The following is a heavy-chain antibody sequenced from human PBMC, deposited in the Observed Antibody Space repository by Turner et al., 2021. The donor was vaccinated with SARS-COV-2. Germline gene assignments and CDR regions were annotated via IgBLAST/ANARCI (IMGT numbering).Heavy chain of an antibody. CDR3: AIGSRFTGSYDF. D-gene: IGHD1-26*01. Sequence: VQLVQSGAEVKKPGASVKVSCKVSGYTLNEFSMHWVRQGPGKGLEWMGGVDPEDGETIYAPRFRVRVTMTEDTSTNTAYMELSNLGSTDTAVYYCAIGSRFTGSYDFWGQGTLVTVSS. J-gene: IGHJ4*02. CDR1: GYTLNEFS. V-gene: IGHV1-24*01. CDR2: VDPEDGET.